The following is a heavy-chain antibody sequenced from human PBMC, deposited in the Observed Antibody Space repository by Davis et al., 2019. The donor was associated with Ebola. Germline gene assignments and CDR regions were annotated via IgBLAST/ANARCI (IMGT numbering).Heavy chain of an antibody. V-gene: IGHV6-1*01. Sequence: HSQTLLLTCAISGDSVSTAGWNWIRQSPSRGLEWLGRTYYKSKWYNDYAVSVKSRITINPDTSKNQFSLQLNSVTPEDTAVYYCARGWLRGYLDYWGQGTLVTVSS. D-gene: IGHD3-3*01. J-gene: IGHJ4*02. CDR2: TYYKSKWYN. CDR1: GDSVSTAG. CDR3: ARGWLRGYLDY.